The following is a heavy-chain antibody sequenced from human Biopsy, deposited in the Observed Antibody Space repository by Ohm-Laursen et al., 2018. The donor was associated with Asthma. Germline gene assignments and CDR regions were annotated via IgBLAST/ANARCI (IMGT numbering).Heavy chain of an antibody. J-gene: IGHJ6*02. CDR3: ARGYSGTDRIVYYYSGMEV. D-gene: IGHD5-12*01. Sequence: SVNVSCKASGDSLGSFINYAISWVRQAPRQGLEWMGGLIPVLGTADYAPMFEGRVTITADESTSTAYLELTSLRFEDTAVYYCARGYSGTDRIVYYYSGMEVWGQGTTVTVSS. CDR1: GDSLGSFINYA. CDR2: LIPVLGTA. V-gene: IGHV1-69*13.